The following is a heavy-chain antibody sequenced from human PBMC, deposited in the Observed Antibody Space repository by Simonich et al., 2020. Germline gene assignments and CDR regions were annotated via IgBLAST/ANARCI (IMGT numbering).Heavy chain of an antibody. Sequence: QVQLVQSGAEVKKPGASVKVSCKASGYTFTGYYMHWVRQAPGQGLDVMVWINPNRGCTNYSNKFQGRVTMTRDTSISTAYMELSRLRSDDTAVYYCARGRIAAAGTYYYYYMDVWGKGTTVTVSS. CDR3: ARGRIAAAGTYYYYYMDV. CDR2: INPNRGCT. CDR1: GYTFTGYY. J-gene: IGHJ6*03. V-gene: IGHV1-2*07. D-gene: IGHD6-13*01.